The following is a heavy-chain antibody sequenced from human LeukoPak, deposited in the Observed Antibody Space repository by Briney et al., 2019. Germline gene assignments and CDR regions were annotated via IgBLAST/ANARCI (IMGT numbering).Heavy chain of an antibody. D-gene: IGHD2-2*01. CDR3: AKDSDIVVVPALTYDH. V-gene: IGHV3-23*01. CDR2: ISASGRNR. CDR1: GFTFSNYA. J-gene: IGHJ4*02. Sequence: GGSLRLSCAASGFTFSNYAMTWVRQAPGKGLELVSVISASGRNRDYAGSVKGRFTITRDNAENTLSLLMNSLRAEDTAIYYCAKDSDIVVVPALTYDHWGQGTLVIVSS.